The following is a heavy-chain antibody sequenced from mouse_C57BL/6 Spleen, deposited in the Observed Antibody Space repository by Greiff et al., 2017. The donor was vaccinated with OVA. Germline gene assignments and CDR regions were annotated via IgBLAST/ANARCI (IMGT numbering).Heavy chain of an antibody. J-gene: IGHJ1*03. V-gene: IGHV1-74*01. CDR2: IHPSDSDT. CDR3: AMYYGSYFDV. D-gene: IGHD1-1*01. Sequence: QVQLKQPGAELVKPGASVKVSCKASGYTFTSYWMPWVKQRPGQGLEWIGRIHPSDSDTNYNQKFKGKATLAVDKSSSTAYMQLSSLTSEDSAVYYCAMYYGSYFDVWGTGTTVTVSS. CDR1: GYTFTSYW.